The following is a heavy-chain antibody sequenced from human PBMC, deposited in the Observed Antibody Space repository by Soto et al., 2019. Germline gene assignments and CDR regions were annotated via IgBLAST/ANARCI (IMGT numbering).Heavy chain of an antibody. J-gene: IGHJ4*02. CDR3: ARDQGGLDY. CDR2: TYYRSKWYN. CDR1: GDSVSSNSAG. Sequence: SQTVSLTCAISGDSVSSNSAGWNWIRQSPSRGLEWLGRTYYRSKWYNDYALSVKSRIAINPDTSKNQFSLQLSSVTPEDTALYYCARDQGGLDYWGLGSLVTVSS. V-gene: IGHV6-1*01. D-gene: IGHD3-16*01.